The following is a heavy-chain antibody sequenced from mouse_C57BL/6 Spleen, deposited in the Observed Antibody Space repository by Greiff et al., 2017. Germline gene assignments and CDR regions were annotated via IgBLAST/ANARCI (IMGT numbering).Heavy chain of an antibody. Sequence: VQLQQSGPELVKPGASVKISCKASGYAFSSSWMNWVKQRPGKGLEWIGRIYPGDGYTNYNGKFKGKATLTADKSSSTAYMQLSSLTSEDSAVYFCAREDYYGSSWYFDVWGTGTTVTVSS. D-gene: IGHD1-1*01. J-gene: IGHJ1*03. CDR2: IYPGDGYT. CDR3: AREDYYGSSWYFDV. CDR1: GYAFSSSW. V-gene: IGHV1-82*01.